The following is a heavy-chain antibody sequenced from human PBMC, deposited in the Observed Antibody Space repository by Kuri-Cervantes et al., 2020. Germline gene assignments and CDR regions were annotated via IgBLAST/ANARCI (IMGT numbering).Heavy chain of an antibody. D-gene: IGHD2-21*02. CDR1: GFTFSSYA. Sequence: GESLKISCAASGFTFSSYAMHWVRQAPGKGLEWVSAISGSGGSTYYADSVKGRFTISRDNSKNTLCLQMNSLRAEDTAVYYCARFVVVTATRGWYFDLWGRGTLVTVSS. CDR3: ARFVVVTATRGWYFDL. CDR2: ISGSGGST. J-gene: IGHJ2*01. V-gene: IGHV3-23*01.